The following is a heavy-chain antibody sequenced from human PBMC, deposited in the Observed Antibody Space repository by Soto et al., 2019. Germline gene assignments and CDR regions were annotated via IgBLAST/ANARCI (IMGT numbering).Heavy chain of an antibody. Sequence: QVLLVESGGGVVQPGRSLRLSCAASGFTFSSYGMHWVRQAPGKGLEWVAVISYDGSNKYYADSVKGRFTISRDNSKNTLYLQMNSLRAEDTAVYYCACSSPFDYWGQGTLVTVSS. CDR3: ACSSPFDY. D-gene: IGHD6-13*01. CDR1: GFTFSSYG. V-gene: IGHV3-30*03. J-gene: IGHJ4*02. CDR2: ISYDGSNK.